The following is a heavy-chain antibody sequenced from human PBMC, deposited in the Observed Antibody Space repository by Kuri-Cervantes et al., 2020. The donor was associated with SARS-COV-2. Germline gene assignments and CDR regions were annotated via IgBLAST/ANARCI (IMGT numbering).Heavy chain of an antibody. CDR3: AQGPRGVGFDP. CDR1: GFSLSTSGTR. J-gene: IGHJ5*02. V-gene: IGHV2-70*04. CDR2: IDWDDDK. Sequence: FGPTLVKPTRILTLTYTFSGFSLSTSGTRASCIRQPPEKALEWLPRIDWDDDKYYSTSLKTRLTISKDTSKNQVVLTMTNMDPVDTATYYCAQGPRGVGFDPWGQGTLVTVSS. D-gene: IGHD3-10*01.